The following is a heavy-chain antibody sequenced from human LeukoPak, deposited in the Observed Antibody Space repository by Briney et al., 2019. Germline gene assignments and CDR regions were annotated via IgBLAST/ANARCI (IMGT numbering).Heavy chain of an antibody. CDR3: ASTSVGSTTRIDY. CDR2: IYYSGTT. Sequence: SQTLSLTCTVSGGSISSGDYYWSWVRQPPGKGLEWIGYIYYSGTTKYNPSLKSRVTISIDTSKNQFSLKVDSVTAADTAVYYCASTSVGSTTRIDYWGQGTLVTVSS. D-gene: IGHD1-26*01. CDR1: GGSISSGDYY. J-gene: IGHJ4*02. V-gene: IGHV4-30-4*01.